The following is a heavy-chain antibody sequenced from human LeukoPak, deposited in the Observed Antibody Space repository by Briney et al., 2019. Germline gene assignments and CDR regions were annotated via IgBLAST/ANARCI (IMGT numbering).Heavy chain of an antibody. CDR2: ISSSSSYI. CDR1: GFTFSSYS. V-gene: IGHV3-21*01. J-gene: IGHJ4*02. D-gene: IGHD6-19*01. CDR3: AREGIAVAGIDY. Sequence: GGSLRLSCAASGFTFSSYSMNWVREAPGRGLEWVSSISSSSSYIYYADSVKGRFTISRDNAKNSLYLQMNSLRAEDTAVYYCAREGIAVAGIDYWGQGTLVTVSS.